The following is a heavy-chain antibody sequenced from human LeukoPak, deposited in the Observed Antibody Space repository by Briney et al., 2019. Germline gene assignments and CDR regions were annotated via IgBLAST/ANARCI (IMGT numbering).Heavy chain of an antibody. CDR2: ISSSSTYI. D-gene: IGHD2/OR15-2a*01. CDR3: ARDFLNAIDI. Sequence: GGSLRLSCAASGFTFSSSTMTWVRQSPGKGLEWVSSISSSSTYIYYADSVKGRFIISRDDAKNSLYLQMNSLRAEDTAVFYCARDFLNAIDIWGQGTMVTVSS. J-gene: IGHJ3*02. V-gene: IGHV3-21*01. CDR1: GFTFSSST.